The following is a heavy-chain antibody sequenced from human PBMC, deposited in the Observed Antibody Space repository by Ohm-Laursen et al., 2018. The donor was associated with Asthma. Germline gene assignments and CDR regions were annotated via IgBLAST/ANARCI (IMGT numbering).Heavy chain of an antibody. CDR1: GFTFSNYD. J-gene: IGHJ4*02. D-gene: IGHD6-19*01. V-gene: IGHV3-30*18. Sequence: SLRLSCAASGFTFSNYDMHWVRQAPGKGLEWVAVISYDGSNKYYADSVKGRFTISRDNSKNTLYLQMNSLRPEDTAVYYCAKDRSVIAVAGRKYYFDYWGQGTLVTVSS. CDR2: ISYDGSNK. CDR3: AKDRSVIAVAGRKYYFDY.